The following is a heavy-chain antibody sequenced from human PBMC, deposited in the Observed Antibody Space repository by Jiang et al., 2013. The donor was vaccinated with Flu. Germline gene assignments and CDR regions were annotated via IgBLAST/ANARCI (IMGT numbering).Heavy chain of an antibody. J-gene: IGHJ6*02. Sequence: GAEVKKPGASVKVSCKASGYTFTGYGISWVRQAPGQGLEWMGWISAYNGNTYYAQKAQGRVTMTTDTSTSTAYMELRSLRSDDTAVYYCVRGGNQEIVATMDYYYYGMDVWGQGTTVTVSS. D-gene: IGHD5-12*01. CDR1: GYTFTGYG. CDR2: ISAYNGNT. V-gene: IGHV1-18*04. CDR3: VRGGNQEIVATMDYYYYGMDV.